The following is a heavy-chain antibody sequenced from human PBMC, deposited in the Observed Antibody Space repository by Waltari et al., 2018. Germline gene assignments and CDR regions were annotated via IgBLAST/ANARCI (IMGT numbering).Heavy chain of an antibody. V-gene: IGHV1-18*04. CDR2: ISAYNGNT. CDR3: ARDYGGSYYYYYYGMDV. CDR1: GYTFTSYG. D-gene: IGHD1-26*01. Sequence: QVQLVQSGAEVKKPGASVKVSCKASGYTFTSYGIGGVRQAPGQGLEWMGWISAYNGNTNYAQKLQGRVTMTTDTSTSTAYMELRSLRSDDTAVYYCARDYGGSYYYYYYGMDVWGQGTTVTVSS. J-gene: IGHJ6*02.